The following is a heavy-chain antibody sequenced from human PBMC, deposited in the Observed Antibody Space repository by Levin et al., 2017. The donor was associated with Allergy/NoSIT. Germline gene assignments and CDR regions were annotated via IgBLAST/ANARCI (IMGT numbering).Heavy chain of an antibody. V-gene: IGHV3-23*01. CDR2: ISGSSGST. J-gene: IGHJ6*02. CDR1: GFTFSNYA. CDR3: AKTDITGTTRYGMDV. D-gene: IGHD1-20*01. Sequence: PGGSLRLSCAASGFTFSNYAMSWVRQAPGKGLEWVSTISGSSGSTYYADSVKGRFTISRDNSKNTLYLQMNSLRAEDTAVYYCAKTDITGTTRYGMDVWGQGTTVTVS.